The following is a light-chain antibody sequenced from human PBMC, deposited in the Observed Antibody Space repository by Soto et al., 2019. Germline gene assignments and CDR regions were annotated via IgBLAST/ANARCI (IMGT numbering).Light chain of an antibody. CDR3: QQYSFCPLVT. J-gene: IGKJ4*01. V-gene: IGKV3-15*01. CDR2: GAS. CDR1: QSVGTY. Sequence: EIVMTQSPATLSVSPGERATLSCRASQSVGTYLAWYQQKPGQTPRLLIFGASTRATGIPARFSGSGSGSEFTLSISSLQSEDFALSSCQQYSFCPLVTFGGGTKVEIK.